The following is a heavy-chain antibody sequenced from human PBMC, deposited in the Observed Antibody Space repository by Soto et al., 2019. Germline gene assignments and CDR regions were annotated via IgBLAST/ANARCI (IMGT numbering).Heavy chain of an antibody. J-gene: IGHJ4*02. CDR3: ARRYWYSFDY. CDR2: IYYSGST. D-gene: IGHD2-8*02. CDR1: GGSISSYY. Sequence: QVQLQESGPGLVKPSETLSLTCTVSGGSISSYYWSWIRQPPGKGLEWIGYIYYSGSTNYNPSLKSRFTISLDTSKNHFSLKLSSVTPADTAVYYCARRYWYSFDYWGQGTLATVSS. V-gene: IGHV4-59*08.